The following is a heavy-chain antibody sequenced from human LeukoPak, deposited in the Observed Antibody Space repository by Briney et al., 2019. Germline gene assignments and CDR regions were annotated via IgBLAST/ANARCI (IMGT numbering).Heavy chain of an antibody. CDR1: GFTFSSYA. V-gene: IGHV3-23*01. CDR3: AKDSSIDVWFAVPSSIRGVTHFDY. D-gene: IGHD3-10*01. CDR2: ISGSGGST. J-gene: IGHJ4*02. Sequence: GGSLRLSCAASGFTFSSYAMSWVRQAPGKGLEWVSAISGSGGSTYYADSVKGRFTISRDNSKNTLYLQMNSLRAEDTAVYYCAKDSSIDVWFAVPSSIRGVTHFDYWGQGTLVTVSS.